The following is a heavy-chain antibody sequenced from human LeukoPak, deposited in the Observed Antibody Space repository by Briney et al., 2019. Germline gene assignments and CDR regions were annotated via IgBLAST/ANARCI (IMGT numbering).Heavy chain of an antibody. CDR3: ARAGGSTVSHSDY. V-gene: IGHV3-21*01. D-gene: IGHD4-17*01. Sequence: GGSLRLSCAASGFTFSSYVMNWVRQAPGKGLEWVSVISTSGGSTYYAGSVKGRFTISKDNAKNSLYLQMNSLRAEDTAVYYCARAGGSTVSHSDYWGQGTLVTVSS. CDR2: ISTSGGST. J-gene: IGHJ4*02. CDR1: GFTFSSYV.